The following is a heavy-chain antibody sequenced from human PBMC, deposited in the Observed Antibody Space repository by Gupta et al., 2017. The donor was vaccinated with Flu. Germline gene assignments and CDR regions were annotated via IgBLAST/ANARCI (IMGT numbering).Heavy chain of an antibody. V-gene: IGHV3-7*04. CDR3: ARDRAMDDY. J-gene: IGHJ4*02. Sequence: EVHLVESGGGLVQPGGSPRLSWSASGSTFSSYWLNWVRQAPGRGLEGVANINQDGTEISYVDSVKGRFTISRDNDENSLYLQMNSLRAEDTAVYYCARDRAMDDYWGQGTLVTVSS. CDR2: INQDGTEI. D-gene: IGHD5-18*01. CDR1: GSTFSSYW.